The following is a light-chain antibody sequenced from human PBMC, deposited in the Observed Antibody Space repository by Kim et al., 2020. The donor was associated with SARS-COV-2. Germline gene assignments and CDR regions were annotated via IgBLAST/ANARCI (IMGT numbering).Light chain of an antibody. CDR2: QAF. V-gene: IGKV1-5*03. J-gene: IGKJ1*01. Sequence: DIQLTQSPATLSASVGDRLTITCRASQSPGKWLAWYQQRPGKAPKLLIYQAFTLESGVPSRFSGGRSGTELTLTISSLEPDDSATYYCQQYKTYPWTFGQGTKVDIK. CDR3: QQYKTYPWT. CDR1: QSPGKW.